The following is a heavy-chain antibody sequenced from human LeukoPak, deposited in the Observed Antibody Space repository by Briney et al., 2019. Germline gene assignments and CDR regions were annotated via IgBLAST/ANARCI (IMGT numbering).Heavy chain of an antibody. CDR3: ARDYYGSGSYYQNNWFDP. V-gene: IGHV1-2*02. CDR2: INPNSGGT. D-gene: IGHD3-10*01. J-gene: IGHJ5*02. CDR1: GYTFTGYY. Sequence: ASVKVSCKASGYTFTGYYMHWVRQAPGQGLEWMGWINPNSGGTNYAQKFQGRVTMTRDTSISTAYMELSRLRSDDTAVYYCARDYYGSGSYYQNNWFDPWSQGTLVTVSS.